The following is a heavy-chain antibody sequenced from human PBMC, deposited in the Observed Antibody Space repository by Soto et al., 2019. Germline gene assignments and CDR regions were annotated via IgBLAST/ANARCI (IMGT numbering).Heavy chain of an antibody. CDR3: VGRWA. Sequence: EVQLLESGGDLVQPGGSLRITCAASGFTCSDYAMSWVRQAPGKGLERVSGISGSGGSYYADSVTGRFTTSRDNSRNTMYLQLNSLRADDTAIYYCVGRWAWGQGTLVTVSS. CDR2: ISGSGGS. J-gene: IGHJ5*02. V-gene: IGHV3-23*01. CDR1: GFTCSDYA. D-gene: IGHD3-16*01.